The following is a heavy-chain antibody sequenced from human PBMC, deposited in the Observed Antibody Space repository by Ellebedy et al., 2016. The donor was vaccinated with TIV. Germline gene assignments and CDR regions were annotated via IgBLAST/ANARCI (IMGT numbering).Heavy chain of an antibody. Sequence: GGSLRLXXAASGFTFSSYAMSWVRQAPGKGLEWVSTFSSSDDDTYYADSVKGRFTISRDDSKNTLYLQMNSLRAEDTAVYYCAKSYTGSYSYMFYFDDWGQGTLVTVSS. V-gene: IGHV3-23*01. J-gene: IGHJ4*02. CDR2: FSSSDDDT. CDR3: AKSYTGSYSYMFYFDD. D-gene: IGHD1-26*01. CDR1: GFTFSSYA.